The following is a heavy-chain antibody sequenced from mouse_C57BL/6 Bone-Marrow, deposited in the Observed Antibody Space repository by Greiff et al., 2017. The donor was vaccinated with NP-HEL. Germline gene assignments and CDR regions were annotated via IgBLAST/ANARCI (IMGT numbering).Heavy chain of an antibody. CDR2: IYPGSGST. J-gene: IGHJ3*01. Sequence: QVQLQQPGAELVKPGASVKMSCKASGYTFTSYWITWVKQRPGQGLEWIGDIYPGSGSTNYNEKFKSKATLTVDTSSSTAYMQLSSLTSEDSAVYYCAREGSMRVRRPWFAYWGQGTLVTVSA. CDR1: GYTFTSYW. CDR3: AREGSMRVRRPWFAY. D-gene: IGHD2-14*01. V-gene: IGHV1-55*01.